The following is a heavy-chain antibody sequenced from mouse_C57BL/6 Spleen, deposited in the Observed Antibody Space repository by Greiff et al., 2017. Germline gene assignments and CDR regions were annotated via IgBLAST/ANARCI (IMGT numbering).Heavy chain of an antibody. CDR3: ARNFDY. CDR1: GYAFSSSW. J-gene: IGHJ2*01. CDR2: IYPGDGDT. V-gene: IGHV1-82*01. Sequence: QVQLQQSGPELVKPGASVKISCKASGYAFSSSWMNWVKQRPGKGLEWIGRIYPGDGDTNYNGKFKGKATLTADKSSSTAYMQLSSRTSEDSAVYFCARNFDYWGQGTTLTVSS.